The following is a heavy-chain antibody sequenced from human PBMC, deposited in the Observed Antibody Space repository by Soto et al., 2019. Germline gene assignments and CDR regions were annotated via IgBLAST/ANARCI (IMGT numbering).Heavy chain of an antibody. CDR1: GFTFSSYG. J-gene: IGHJ4*02. CDR3: AKDLFCSGGSCYSGYRYGGFDY. D-gene: IGHD2-15*01. Sequence: QVQLVESGGGVVQPGRSLRLSCAASGFTFSSYGMHWVRQAPGKGLEWVAVISYDGSNKYYADSVKGRFTISRDISKNTLYLQMNSLRAEDTAVYYCAKDLFCSGGSCYSGYRYGGFDYWGQGTLVTVSS. V-gene: IGHV3-30*18. CDR2: ISYDGSNK.